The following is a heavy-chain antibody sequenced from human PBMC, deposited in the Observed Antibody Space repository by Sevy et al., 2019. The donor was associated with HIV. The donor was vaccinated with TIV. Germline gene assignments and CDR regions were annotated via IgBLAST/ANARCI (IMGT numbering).Heavy chain of an antibody. CDR1: GFTFSSYA. V-gene: IGHV3-23*01. CDR2: ISGSGGST. J-gene: IGHJ4*02. Sequence: GGSLRLSCAASGFTFSSYAMSWVRQAPGKGLEWVSAISGSGGSTYYADSVKGRFTISRDNSKNTLYLQMNSLRAEDTAVYYCAKILYYYDSSGYYTDYWGQGTLVTVSS. CDR3: AKILYYYDSSGYYTDY. D-gene: IGHD3-22*01.